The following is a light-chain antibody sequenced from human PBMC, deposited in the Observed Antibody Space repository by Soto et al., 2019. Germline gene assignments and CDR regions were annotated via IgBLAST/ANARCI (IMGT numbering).Light chain of an antibody. Sequence: EIVLTQSPGTLSLSPGERATLSCKATQTVSSSYLAWYQNRPGQAPRLLIYAASSRATGIPDRFSGSGSGTDFTLTISRLEPEDFAVYYCQQYGSSQYTFGQGTKLEIK. CDR1: QTVSSSY. CDR2: AAS. CDR3: QQYGSSQYT. J-gene: IGKJ2*01. V-gene: IGKV3-20*01.